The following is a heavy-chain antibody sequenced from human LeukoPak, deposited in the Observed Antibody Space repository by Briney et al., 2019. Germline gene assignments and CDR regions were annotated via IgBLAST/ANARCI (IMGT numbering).Heavy chain of an antibody. CDR2: IRYDGNNK. J-gene: IGHJ4*02. V-gene: IGHV3-30*02. D-gene: IGHD2-2*01. CDR3: ARDTRDYNF. CDR1: GLTFSSYG. Sequence: GGSLRLSCAASGLTFSSYGMHWVRQAPGKGLEWVAFIRYDGNNKYYTDSVKGRFTSSRDNAKNTVFLQMNNLRAEDTAVYYCARDTRDYNFWGQGTLVTVSS.